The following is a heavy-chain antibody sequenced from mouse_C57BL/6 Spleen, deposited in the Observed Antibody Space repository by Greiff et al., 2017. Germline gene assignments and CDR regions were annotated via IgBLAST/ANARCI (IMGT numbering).Heavy chain of an antibody. V-gene: IGHV1-42*01. J-gene: IGHJ2*01. Sequence: VQLQQSGPELVKPGASVKISCKASGYSFTGYYMNWVKQSPEKSLEWIGEINPSTGGTTYNQKFKAKATLTVDKSSSTAYMQLKSLTSEDSAVYYCAREGYYGSSYRDYFDYWGQGTTLTVSS. CDR2: INPSTGGT. CDR3: AREGYYGSSYRDYFDY. CDR1: GYSFTGYY. D-gene: IGHD1-1*01.